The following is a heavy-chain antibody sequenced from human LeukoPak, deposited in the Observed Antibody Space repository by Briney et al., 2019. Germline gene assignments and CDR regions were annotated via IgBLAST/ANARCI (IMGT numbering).Heavy chain of an antibody. CDR2: INYNGAIT. D-gene: IGHD3-3*02. J-gene: IGHJ4*02. Sequence: PEGSLRLSCATSGFTFVDYGLSWVRRAPGKGLEWLCAINYNGAITDYADSVKGQFTISRDNAKNSLYLRMDSLRAEDTALYYCVRDRLGPSFSVSHFDLWGQGTLVTVSS. CDR3: VRDRLGPSFSVSHFDL. CDR1: GFTFVDYG. V-gene: IGHV3-20*04.